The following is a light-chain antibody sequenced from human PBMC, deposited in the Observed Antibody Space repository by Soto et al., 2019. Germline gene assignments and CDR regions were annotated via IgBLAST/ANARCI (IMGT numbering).Light chain of an antibody. V-gene: IGKV3-11*01. CDR2: DAS. Sequence: EIVLTQSPATLSLSPGERATLSCRASQSVSSYLAWYQQKPGQAPRLLIYDASNRATGIPARFSGSGSGTDFTLTISSLEPEDFAVYYCKKRSNWSMTFGQGTRLE. CDR1: QSVSSY. J-gene: IGKJ5*01. CDR3: KKRSNWSMT.